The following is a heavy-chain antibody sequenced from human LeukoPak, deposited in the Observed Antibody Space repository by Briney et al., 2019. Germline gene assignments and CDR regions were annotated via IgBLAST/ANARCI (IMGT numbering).Heavy chain of an antibody. CDR2: ISGSGSTI. CDR3: VRYFDY. V-gene: IGHV3-48*02. J-gene: IGHJ4*02. CDR1: GFTFSSYT. Sequence: PGGSLRLSCAASGFTFSSYTMNWVRQAPGKGLEWVSYISGSGSTIYYADSVKGRFTISRDNARNSLYLQMNSLRDEDTAAYYCVRYFDYWGQGTLVTVSS.